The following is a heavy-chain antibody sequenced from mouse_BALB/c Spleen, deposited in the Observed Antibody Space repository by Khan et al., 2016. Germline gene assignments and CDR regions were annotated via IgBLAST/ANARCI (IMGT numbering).Heavy chain of an antibody. CDR2: IDPTNGDT. CDR3: NACDYNAMDY. CDR1: GFNIKDYY. Sequence: IQLVQSGAELVRSGASVKLSCTASGFNIKDYYMHWVKQRPEQGLEWIGWIDPTNGDTEYAPKFQGQATLTADTSSNTAYLQLSSLTSEDTAVDYCNACDYNAMDYWGQGTSVTVSS. J-gene: IGHJ4*01. V-gene: IGHV14-4*02.